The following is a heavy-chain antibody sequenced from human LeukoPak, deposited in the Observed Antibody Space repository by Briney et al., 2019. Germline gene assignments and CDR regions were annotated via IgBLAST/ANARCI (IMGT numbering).Heavy chain of an antibody. Sequence: SVKVSCKASGGTFSSYAISWVRQAPGRGLEWMGGIIPIFGTANYAQKFQGRVTITADESTSTAYMELSSLRSEDTAVYYCARAGSDYYDSSGYYFGTYYFDYWGQGTLVTVSS. CDR1: GGTFSSYA. V-gene: IGHV1-69*01. CDR3: ARAGSDYYDSSGYYFGTYYFDY. J-gene: IGHJ4*02. D-gene: IGHD3-22*01. CDR2: IIPIFGTA.